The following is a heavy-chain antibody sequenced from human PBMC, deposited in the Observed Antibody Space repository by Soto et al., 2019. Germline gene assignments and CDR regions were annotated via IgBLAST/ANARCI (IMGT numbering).Heavy chain of an antibody. Sequence: GGSLRLSCAASGFAFSTYAMNWVRQAPGKGLEWVSYISSSGSTIYYADSVKGRFTISRDNAKNSLYLQMNSLRAEDTAVYYCARDLAGGLDYWGQGTLVTVSS. D-gene: IGHD3-16*01. CDR2: ISSSGSTI. V-gene: IGHV3-48*03. J-gene: IGHJ4*02. CDR3: ARDLAGGLDY. CDR1: GFAFSTYA.